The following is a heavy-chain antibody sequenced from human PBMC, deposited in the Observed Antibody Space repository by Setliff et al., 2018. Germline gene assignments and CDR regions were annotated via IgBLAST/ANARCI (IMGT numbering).Heavy chain of an antibody. J-gene: IGHJ4*02. Sequence: ASVKVSCKASGYTFRNYAFAWVRQAPGQGLEWVGWISVYNGDTNYAQKFQGRVTLTTDTSTSTAYMELRSLTSDDSAFYYCAREKRLVVTSPPPLFDLWGQGTLVTVSS. CDR1: GYTFRNYA. V-gene: IGHV1-18*01. CDR2: ISVYNGDT. CDR3: AREKRLVVTSPPPLFDL. D-gene: IGHD2-21*02.